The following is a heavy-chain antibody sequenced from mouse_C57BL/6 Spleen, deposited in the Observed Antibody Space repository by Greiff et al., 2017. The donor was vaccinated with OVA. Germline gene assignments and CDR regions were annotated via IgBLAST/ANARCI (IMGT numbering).Heavy chain of an antibody. V-gene: IGHV1-69*01. J-gene: IGHJ4*01. D-gene: IGHD1-1*01. Sequence: QVHVKQPGAELVMPGASVKLSCTASGYTFTSYWMHWVQQRPGQGLEWIGAIDPSDSYTNYNQKFKGKSTLTVDKSSSTAYMQLSSLASEDSAVDYCASSITTVVAEAMDYWGQGTSVTVSS. CDR1: GYTFTSYW. CDR3: ASSITTVVAEAMDY. CDR2: IDPSDSYT.